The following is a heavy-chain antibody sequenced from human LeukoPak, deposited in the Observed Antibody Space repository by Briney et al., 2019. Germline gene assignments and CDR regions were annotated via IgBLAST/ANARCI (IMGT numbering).Heavy chain of an antibody. D-gene: IGHD3-10*01. V-gene: IGHV3-11*04. CDR1: GFTFSDYY. Sequence: KPGGSLRLSCAASGFTFSDYYMSWIRQAPGKGLEWVSYISSSGGTMYYADSVKGRFTISRDNAKNSLYLQMNSLRAEDTAIYYCARDVRSSGSYYSRSYFYMDVWGKGTTVTVSS. J-gene: IGHJ6*03. CDR2: ISSSGGTM. CDR3: ARDVRSSGSYYSRSYFYMDV.